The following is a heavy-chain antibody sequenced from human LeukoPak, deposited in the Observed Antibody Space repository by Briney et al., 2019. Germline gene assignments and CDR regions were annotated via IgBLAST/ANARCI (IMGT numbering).Heavy chain of an antibody. J-gene: IGHJ4*02. CDR3: ARCRSILLGYSSSWYQAFYFDY. CDR2: IYTSGST. Sequence: SETLSLTCTVSGGSISSYYCSWIRQPAGKGLEWIGRIYTSGSTNYNPSLKSRVTMSVDTSQNQSSLKLSSVTAADTAVYYCARCRSILLGYSSSWYQAFYFDYWGQGTLVTVSS. V-gene: IGHV4-4*07. CDR1: GGSISSYY. D-gene: IGHD6-13*01.